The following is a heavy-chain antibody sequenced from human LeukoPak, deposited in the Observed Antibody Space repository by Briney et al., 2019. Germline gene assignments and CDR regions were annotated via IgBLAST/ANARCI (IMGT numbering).Heavy chain of an antibody. CDR3: AKDRNFRVAGGD. V-gene: IGHV3-30*02. CDR2: IRYDASNK. CDR1: GFTFSSYG. J-gene: IGHJ4*02. D-gene: IGHD6-19*01. Sequence: GGSLRLSCAASGFTFSSYGMHWVRQAPGKGLEWVSFIRYDASNKYHAESVKGRFTISRDNSKNTLYLQMNSLRPEDTAIYYCAKDRNFRVAGGDWGQGTLVTVSS.